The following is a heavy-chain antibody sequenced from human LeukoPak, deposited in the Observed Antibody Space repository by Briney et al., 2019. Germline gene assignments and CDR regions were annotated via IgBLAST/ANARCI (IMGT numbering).Heavy chain of an antibody. J-gene: IGHJ4*02. D-gene: IGHD6-6*01. CDR3: ARGVPYSSSLSFDY. Sequence: SHTLSLTCTLSGRSISSYYCSWIRQPPGKGLEWIRYIYTSGSTNCTPSLKSRVTISVDTSKNQFSLKLRSVTAADTAVCYCARGVPYSSSLSFDYWGEGKLVTVSS. V-gene: IGHV4-4*09. CDR1: GRSISSYY. CDR2: IYTSGST.